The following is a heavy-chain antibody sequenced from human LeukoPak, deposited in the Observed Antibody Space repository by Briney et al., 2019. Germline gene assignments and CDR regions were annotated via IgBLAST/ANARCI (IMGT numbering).Heavy chain of an antibody. J-gene: IGHJ4*02. V-gene: IGHV4-4*07. CDR3: AASIITFGGVIETIDY. CDR2: IYTSGST. CDR1: GVSISSYY. D-gene: IGHD3-16*02. Sequence: SETLSLTCTVSGVSISSYYWSWIRQPAGKGLEWIGRIYTSGSTNYNPSLKSRVTMSVDTSKNQFSLKLSSVTAADTAVYYCAASIITFGGVIETIDYWGQGTLVTVSS.